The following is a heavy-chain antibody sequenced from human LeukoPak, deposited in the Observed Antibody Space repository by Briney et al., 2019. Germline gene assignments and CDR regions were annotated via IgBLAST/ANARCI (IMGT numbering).Heavy chain of an antibody. Sequence: PGGSLRLSCAASGFTFSSYAMNWVRQAPGKGLEWVSTISGSDGSTYYADSVKGRFTISRDNSKNTLYLQMNSLRAEDTAVYYCAKPSYYDYYFDYWGQGTLVTVSS. CDR2: ISGSDGST. D-gene: IGHD3-22*01. V-gene: IGHV3-23*01. CDR3: AKPSYYDYYFDY. J-gene: IGHJ4*02. CDR1: GFTFSSYA.